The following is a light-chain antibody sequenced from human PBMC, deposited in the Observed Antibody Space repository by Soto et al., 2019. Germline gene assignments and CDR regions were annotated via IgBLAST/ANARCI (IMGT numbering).Light chain of an antibody. V-gene: IGKV1-9*01. CDR1: QGISSH. J-gene: IGKJ4*01. Sequence: DIQLTQSPSFLSASVGDRVNITCRASQGISSHVAWYQQKPGKAPMLLIYAASTLQSGVPSRFSGSGSGTEFTPTISSLHPEDYATYYCQHLNSFPLTFGGGTTVEIK. CDR3: QHLNSFPLT. CDR2: AAS.